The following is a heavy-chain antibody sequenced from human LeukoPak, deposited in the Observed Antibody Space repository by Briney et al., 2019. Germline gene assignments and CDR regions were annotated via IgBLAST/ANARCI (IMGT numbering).Heavy chain of an antibody. CDR3: VSFYETD. D-gene: IGHD2/OR15-2a*01. J-gene: IGHJ4*02. Sequence: GGSLRLSCAASGNYWMHWVRQAPGKGLLWVSHINSDGSWTSYADSVKGRFTISKDNAKNTVYLPMNNPRAEDTAVYYCVSFYETDWGRGTLVTVSS. V-gene: IGHV3-74*01. CDR1: GNYW. CDR2: INSDGSWT.